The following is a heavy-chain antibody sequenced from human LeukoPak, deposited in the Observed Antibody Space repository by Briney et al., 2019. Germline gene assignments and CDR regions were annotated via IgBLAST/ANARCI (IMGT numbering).Heavy chain of an antibody. Sequence: GRSLRLSCAASGFTFDDYAIHWVRQAPGKGLEWVSGISWNSGSIGYADSVKGRFTISRDNAKNSLYLQMNSLRAEDTALYYCAKDTGDEFSVGLDVWGQGTTVTVSS. CDR3: AKDTGDEFSVGLDV. V-gene: IGHV3-9*01. CDR2: ISWNSGSI. D-gene: IGHD2-21*01. CDR1: GFTFDDYA. J-gene: IGHJ6*02.